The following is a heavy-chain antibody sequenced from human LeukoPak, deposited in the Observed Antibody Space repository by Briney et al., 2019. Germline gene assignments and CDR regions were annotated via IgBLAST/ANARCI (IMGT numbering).Heavy chain of an antibody. D-gene: IGHD7-27*01. CDR3: AREGRNWGNFDY. J-gene: IGHJ4*02. Sequence: PSQTLSLTCTVSGGSISSGSYYWSWIRQPAGEGLEWIGRIYTSGSTNYNPSLKSRVTISVDTSKNQFSLKLSSVTAADTAVYYCAREGRNWGNFDYWGQGTLVTVSS. V-gene: IGHV4-61*02. CDR1: GGSISSGSYY. CDR2: IYTSGST.